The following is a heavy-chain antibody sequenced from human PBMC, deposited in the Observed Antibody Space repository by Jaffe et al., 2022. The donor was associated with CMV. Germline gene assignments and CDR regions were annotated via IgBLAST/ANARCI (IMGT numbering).Heavy chain of an antibody. Sequence: QVQLQESGPGLVKPSETLSLTCTVSGGSVSSNSYYWSWIRQPPGKGLEWIGYIYNSGSTNYNPSLKSRVTILVDTSKNQFSLKLSSVTAADTAVYYCARDTGRYCSGGSCSAPFDPWGQGTLVTVSS. CDR3: ARDTGRYCSGGSCSAPFDP. CDR1: GGSVSSNSYY. D-gene: IGHD2-15*01. V-gene: IGHV4-61*01. CDR2: IYNSGST. J-gene: IGHJ5*02.